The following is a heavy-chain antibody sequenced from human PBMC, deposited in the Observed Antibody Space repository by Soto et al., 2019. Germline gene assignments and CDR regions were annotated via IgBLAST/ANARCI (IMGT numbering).Heavy chain of an antibody. J-gene: IGHJ5*02. CDR1: GYTFTGYY. V-gene: IGHV1-2*02. Sequence: GASVKVSCKASGYTFTGYYMHWVRQAPGQGLEWMGCINPNSGGTNYAQKFQGRVTMTRDTSISTAYMELIRLRSDDTAVYYCARDLGIAAAGRGGDNWFDPWGQGTLVTVSS. D-gene: IGHD6-13*01. CDR3: ARDLGIAAAGRGGDNWFDP. CDR2: INPNSGGT.